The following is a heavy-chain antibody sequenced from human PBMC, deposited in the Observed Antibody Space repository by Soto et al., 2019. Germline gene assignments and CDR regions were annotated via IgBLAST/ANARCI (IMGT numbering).Heavy chain of an antibody. CDR1: GGSISSYY. CDR2: IYYSGST. D-gene: IGHD3-10*01. V-gene: IGHV4-59*01. Sequence: SETLSLTCPVSGGSISSYYWSWIRQPPGKGLEWIGYIYYSGSTNYNPSLKSRVTISVDTSKNQFSLKLSSVTAADTAMYYCARSARDLLWFGELSPEVPPPEYNWFDPWGQGTLVTVSS. CDR3: ARSARDLLWFGELSPEVPPPEYNWFDP. J-gene: IGHJ5*02.